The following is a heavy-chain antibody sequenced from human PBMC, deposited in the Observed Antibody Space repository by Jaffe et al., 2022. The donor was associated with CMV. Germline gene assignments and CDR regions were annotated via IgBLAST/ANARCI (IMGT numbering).Heavy chain of an antibody. V-gene: IGHV5-10-1*03. D-gene: IGHD3-10*01. CDR1: GYNFSKYW. Sequence: EVQLVQSGPEVKKPGESLRISCKGFGYNFSKYWISWVRQMPGKGLEWMGRIDPSDSYTNYSPSFQGHVTISADKSISTVYVQWSSLKASDTAIYYCARDYYGSGSYYNLIGSDPWGQGTRVTVSS. CDR3: ARDYYGSGSYYNLIGSDP. J-gene: IGHJ5*02. CDR2: IDPSDSYT.